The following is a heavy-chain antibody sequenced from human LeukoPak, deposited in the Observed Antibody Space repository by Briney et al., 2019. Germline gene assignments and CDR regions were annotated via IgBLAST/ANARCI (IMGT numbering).Heavy chain of an antibody. Sequence: KPSETLSLTCAVYGGSFSGYYWSWIRQPPGKGLEWIGEINHSGSTNYNPSLKSRVTISVDTSKNQFSLKLSSVTAADTAVYYCARSFSRAYSYPPDYWGQGTLVTVSS. CDR2: INHSGST. V-gene: IGHV4-34*01. CDR3: ARSFSRAYSYPPDY. CDR1: GGSFSGYY. J-gene: IGHJ4*02. D-gene: IGHD5-18*01.